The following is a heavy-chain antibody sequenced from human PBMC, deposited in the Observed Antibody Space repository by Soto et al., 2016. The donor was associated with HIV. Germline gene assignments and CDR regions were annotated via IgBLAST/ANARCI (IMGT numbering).Heavy chain of an antibody. J-gene: IGHJ3*02. Sequence: QVQLVQSGAEVKKPGASVKVSCKASGYTFTSYYMHWVRQAPGQGLEWMGWINPNSGGTNYAQKFQGRVTMTRDTSISTAYMELSRLRSDDTAVYYCAREGYYGSGSYRNSFDAFDIWGQGTMVTVSS. CDR1: GYTFTSYY. CDR3: AREGYYGSGSYRNSFDAFDI. V-gene: IGHV1-2*02. CDR2: INPNSGGT. D-gene: IGHD3-10*01.